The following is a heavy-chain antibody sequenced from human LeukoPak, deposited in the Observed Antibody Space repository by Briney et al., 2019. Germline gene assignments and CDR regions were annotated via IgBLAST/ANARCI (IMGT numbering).Heavy chain of an antibody. CDR2: MHNSGSS. CDR3: ARAPKLRYFDWSPNAFDI. Sequence: SETLSLSCTVSGASTSHFYWNWIRQPPGKGLEWIGYMHNSGSSKHSPSLKSRVTISIDTSKNQFSLQLTSVTAADTAVYYCARAPKLRYFDWSPNAFDIWGQGTMVTVSS. D-gene: IGHD3-9*01. V-gene: IGHV4-59*01. J-gene: IGHJ3*02. CDR1: GASTSHFY.